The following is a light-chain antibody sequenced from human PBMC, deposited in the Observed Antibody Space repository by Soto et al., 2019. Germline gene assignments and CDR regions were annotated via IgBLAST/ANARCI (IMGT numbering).Light chain of an antibody. CDR1: SIDVGGYNY. CDR3: SSYTSSSTPYVV. V-gene: IGLV2-14*01. Sequence: QSALTQRASVSGSPGQSITISCTGTSIDVGGYNYVSWYQQHPGKAPKLMIYDVSNRPSGVSNRFSGSKSGNTASLTISGLQAEDEADYYCSSYTSSSTPYVVFGAGTKLTVL. J-gene: IGLJ2*01. CDR2: DVS.